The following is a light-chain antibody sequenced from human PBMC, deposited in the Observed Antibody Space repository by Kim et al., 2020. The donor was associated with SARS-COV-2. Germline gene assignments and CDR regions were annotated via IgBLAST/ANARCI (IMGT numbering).Light chain of an antibody. V-gene: IGKV3-15*01. J-gene: IGKJ4*01. CDR2: GAS. CDR1: RSVSSH. CDR3: QHYVNWPLT. Sequence: EIVMTQSPATLSVSPGERATLSCRASRSVSSHLAWYQQKPGQGPRLLIYGASTRVTGVPDRFSGSGSGTDFTLTISSLHSEDFAVYYCQHYVNWPLTFGGGTKLEI.